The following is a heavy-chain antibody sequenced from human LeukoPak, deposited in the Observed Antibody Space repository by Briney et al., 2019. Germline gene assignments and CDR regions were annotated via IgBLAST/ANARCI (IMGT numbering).Heavy chain of an antibody. CDR1: GFTFINYA. CDR2: SSGSGAST. D-gene: IGHD3-22*01. J-gene: IGHJ3*02. V-gene: IGHV3-23*01. CDR3: AREDGSIGRAFDI. Sequence: GGSLRLSCVGSGFTFINYAMTWVRQSPARGLEYVSSSSGSGASTHYADSVKGRFTISRDNAKNSLYLQMNSLRAEDTAVYYCAREDGSIGRAFDIWGQGTMVTVSS.